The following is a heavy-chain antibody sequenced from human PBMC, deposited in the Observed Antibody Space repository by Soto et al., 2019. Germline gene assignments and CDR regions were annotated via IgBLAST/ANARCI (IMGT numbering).Heavy chain of an antibody. CDR1: GFTFSSYS. CDR3: PPLPRAAAGKPYPDYYYYGMDV. CDR2: ISSSGGST. Sequence: EVQLVESGGGLVKPGGSLRLSCAASGFTFSSYSMNWVRQAPGKGLEWVSSISSSGGSTYYADSVKGRFTISRDNSKNTLYLQMNSLRAEDTAVYYCPPLPRAAAGKPYPDYYYYGMDVWGQGTTVTVSS. D-gene: IGHD6-13*01. J-gene: IGHJ6*02. V-gene: IGHV3-23*04.